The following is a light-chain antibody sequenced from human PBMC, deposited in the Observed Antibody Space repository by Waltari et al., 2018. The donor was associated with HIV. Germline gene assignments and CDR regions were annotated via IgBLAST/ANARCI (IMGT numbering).Light chain of an antibody. CDR1: QNVGAN. J-gene: IGKJ1*01. CDR3: QQYNDLPQT. V-gene: IGKV3-15*01. CDR2: GAT. Sequence: EVVMTQSPDTLSVSPGERAPHSCRASQNVGANLAWYQVRPGQAPSLLIYGATSRTTGFPARFSASGSGTEFTLTISSLQSEDFAIYYCQQYNDLPQTFGQGTRVDMK.